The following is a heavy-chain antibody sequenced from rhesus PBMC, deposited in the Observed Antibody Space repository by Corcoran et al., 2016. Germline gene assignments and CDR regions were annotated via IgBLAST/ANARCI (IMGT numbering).Heavy chain of an antibody. D-gene: IGHD4-23*01. CDR3: ARSSNSYD. CDR2: IYWNDDK. V-gene: IGHV2-1*01. J-gene: IGHJ4*01. Sequence: QVTLTESGPALVKHTQTLTLTCTFSGFSLSTRGMGVGWIRQPSRKTLEWLAHIYWNDDKDDSTSLKSRLTKAKDTAKNQVVLTMTNMYHVDTPTYYCARSSNSYDGGQGVRVTV. CDR1: GFSLSTRGMG.